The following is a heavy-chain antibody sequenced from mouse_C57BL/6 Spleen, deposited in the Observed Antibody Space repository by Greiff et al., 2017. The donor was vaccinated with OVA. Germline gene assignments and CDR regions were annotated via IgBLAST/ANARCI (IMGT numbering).Heavy chain of an antibody. CDR1: GFTFSSYG. D-gene: IGHD1-1*01. V-gene: IGHV5-6*01. CDR3: ARRSSYGFDY. CDR2: ISSGGSYT. J-gene: IGHJ2*01. Sequence: VQLKESGGDLVKPGGSLKLSCAASGFTFSSYGMSWVRQTPDKRLEWVATISSGGSYTYYPDSVKGRFTISRDNAKNTLYLQMSSLKSEDTAMYYCARRSSYGFDYWGQGTTLTVSS.